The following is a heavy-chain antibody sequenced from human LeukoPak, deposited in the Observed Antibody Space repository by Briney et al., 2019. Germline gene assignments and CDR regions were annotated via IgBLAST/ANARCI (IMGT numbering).Heavy chain of an antibody. D-gene: IGHD3-10*01. J-gene: IGHJ4*02. CDR2: IKTKTEGGTT. CDR3: ASYGSGSHDY. Sequence: PGGSLRLSCAASGFSFMSYWMSWVRQAPGKGLEWVGRIKTKTEGGTTDYAAPVKGRFTISRDDSKNTVYLEMNSLKTEDTAMYYCASYGSGSHDYWGQGSLVTASS. V-gene: IGHV3-15*01. CDR1: GFSFMSYW.